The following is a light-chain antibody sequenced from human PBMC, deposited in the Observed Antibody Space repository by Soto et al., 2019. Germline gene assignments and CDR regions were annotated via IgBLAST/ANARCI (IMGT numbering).Light chain of an antibody. CDR2: GAS. CDR3: QQYDNSVWT. J-gene: IGKJ1*01. V-gene: IGKV3-20*01. CDR1: QSVSSY. Sequence: EIVLTQSPATLSLSPGERATLSCRASQSVSSYLAWYQQRPGQAPRLLIYGASRRATGIPDRFSGSGSGTDFTLTISRLEPEDLAVHYCQQYDNSVWTFGQGTKVDIK.